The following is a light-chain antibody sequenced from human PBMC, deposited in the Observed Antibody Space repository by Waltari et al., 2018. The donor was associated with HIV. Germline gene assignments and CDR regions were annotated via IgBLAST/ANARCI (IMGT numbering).Light chain of an antibody. J-gene: IGKJ1*01. CDR2: KAC. V-gene: IGKV1-5*03. Sequence: VQITQAPFTLSASVGGRVTIPLRPGQSVSSWLDWYKPEPGKPPNILVYKACTLGSGVPSRGSGSGTEIEFTLTIRGLQHDEFASYLWQKNSSSWAFGQGTKVEI. CDR1: QSVSSW. CDR3: QKNSSSWA.